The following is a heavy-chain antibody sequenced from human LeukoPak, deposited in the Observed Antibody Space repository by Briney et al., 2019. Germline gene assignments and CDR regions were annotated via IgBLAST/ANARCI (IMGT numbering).Heavy chain of an antibody. V-gene: IGHV3-23*01. D-gene: IGHD5-24*01. CDR3: ATLEMATIRGDY. Sequence: GGSLRLSCVVSGFTLSSYGMRWVRHAPGKGLEWVSVVSGSGGSAFYAEYVKGRFTISRDNSKNTLYLQMNSLRAEDSAVYYCATLEMATIRGDYWGQGTLVTVSS. J-gene: IGHJ4*02. CDR1: GFTLSSYG. CDR2: VSGSGGSA.